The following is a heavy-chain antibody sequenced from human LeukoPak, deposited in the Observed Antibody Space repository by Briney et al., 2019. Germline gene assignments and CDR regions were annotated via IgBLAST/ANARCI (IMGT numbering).Heavy chain of an antibody. J-gene: IGHJ6*02. CDR2: IYHSGST. Sequence: SETLSLTCTVSGGSISTYYWNWIRQPPGKGLEWIGYIYHSGSTNYNPSLQSRVTISVDTSKNQFSLNLNSVTAADTALYYCPRYSGHYIGGSYYGMDVWGQRTTVTVSS. V-gene: IGHV4-59*01. D-gene: IGHD5-12*01. CDR1: GGSISTYY. CDR3: PRYSGHYIGGSYYGMDV.